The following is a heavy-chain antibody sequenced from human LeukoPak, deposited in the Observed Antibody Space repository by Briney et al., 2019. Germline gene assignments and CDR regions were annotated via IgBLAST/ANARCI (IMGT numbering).Heavy chain of an antibody. Sequence: GASVKVSCKASGGTFSSYAISWVRQAPGQGLEWMGRIIPILGIANYAQKFQGRVTITADKSTSTAYMELSSLRSEGTAVYYCARPLGEMATILGYYYYGMDVWGQGTTVTVSS. CDR1: GGTFSSYA. D-gene: IGHD5-24*01. CDR2: IIPILGIA. V-gene: IGHV1-69*04. J-gene: IGHJ6*02. CDR3: ARPLGEMATILGYYYYGMDV.